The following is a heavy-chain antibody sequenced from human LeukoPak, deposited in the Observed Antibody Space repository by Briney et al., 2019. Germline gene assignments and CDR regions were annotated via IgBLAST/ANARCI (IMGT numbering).Heavy chain of an antibody. CDR1: GYTVTSCG. Sequence: ASVKVSCKGSGYTVTSCGLSWVRPAPGQGLEGVGWRSAYNGNTHYAQKLQGRANMTTDTCTSTAYMELRSLRPDDTAVYYFARDRPYSSGWYGVNFDYWGHATLVTVSS. J-gene: IGHJ4*01. D-gene: IGHD6-19*01. V-gene: IGHV1-18*04. CDR3: ARDRPYSSGWYGVNFDY. CDR2: RSAYNGNT.